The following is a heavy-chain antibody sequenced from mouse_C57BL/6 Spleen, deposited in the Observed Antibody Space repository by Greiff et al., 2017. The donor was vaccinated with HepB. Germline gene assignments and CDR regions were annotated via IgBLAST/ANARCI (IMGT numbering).Heavy chain of an antibody. CDR2: INPSNGGT. V-gene: IGHV1-53*01. D-gene: IGHD2-3*01. CDR3: ASDDYYFEYFDV. Sequence: QVQLQQPGTELVKPGASVKLSCKASGYTFTSYWMHWVKQRPGQGLEWIGNINPSNGGTNYNEKFKSKATLTVDKSSSTAYMQLSSLTSEDTAVYYCASDDYYFEYFDVWGTGTTVTVSS. CDR1: GYTFTSYW. J-gene: IGHJ1*03.